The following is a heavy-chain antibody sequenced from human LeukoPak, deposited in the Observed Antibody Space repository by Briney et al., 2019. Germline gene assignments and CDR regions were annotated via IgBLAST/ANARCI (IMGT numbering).Heavy chain of an antibody. J-gene: IGHJ4*02. CDR1: DFIFTKYW. V-gene: IGHV3-30*02. D-gene: IGHD3-22*01. CDR2: IPYDGSNK. CDR3: GKDDRWAFDY. Sequence: GGSLRLSCLGSDFIFTKYWMTWVRQAPGKGLEWVAYIPYDGSNKYYADSVKGRFTISRDTSKNTLYLQMNSLRTDDTAVYYCGKDDRWAFDYWGQGTLVTVSS.